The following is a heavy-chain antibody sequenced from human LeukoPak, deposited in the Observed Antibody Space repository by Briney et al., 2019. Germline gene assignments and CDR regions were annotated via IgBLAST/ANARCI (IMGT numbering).Heavy chain of an antibody. V-gene: IGHV3-23*01. CDR1: GFTFSSYA. D-gene: IGHD3-22*01. CDR2: ISGSGGST. CDR3: AKSLVVIKVARFYGMDV. Sequence: GGSLRLSCAPSGFTFSSYAMGWVRQAPGKGLEWVSAISGSGGSTYYADSVEGRFTISRDNSKSTLYLQMNSLRAEDTAVYYCAKSLVVIKVARFYGMDVWGQGTTVTVSS. J-gene: IGHJ6*02.